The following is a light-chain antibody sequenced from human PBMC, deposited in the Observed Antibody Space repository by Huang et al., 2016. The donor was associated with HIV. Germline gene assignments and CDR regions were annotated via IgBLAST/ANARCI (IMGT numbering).Light chain of an antibody. J-gene: IGKJ4*02. Sequence: IQLTQSPSSLSASVGDRVTIPCRASQDISSYLAWYQQKPGKAPKLLIYGACTWQSGVPSRFSGSGSETEYSLTISSLQPEDCATDYCQQLSTSLTFGGETKVEMK. CDR3: QQLSTSLT. V-gene: IGKV1-9*01. CDR2: GAC. CDR1: QDISSY.